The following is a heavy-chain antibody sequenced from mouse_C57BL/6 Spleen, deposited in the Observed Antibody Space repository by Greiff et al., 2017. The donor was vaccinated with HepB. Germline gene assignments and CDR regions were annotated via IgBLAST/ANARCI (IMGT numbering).Heavy chain of an antibody. CDR1: GFTFSDYG. J-gene: IGHJ4*01. V-gene: IGHV5-17*01. Sequence: EVKLVESGGGLVKPGGSLKLSCAASGFTFSDYGMHWVRQAPEKGLEWVAYISSGSSTIYYADTVKGRFTISRDNAKNTLFLQMTSLRSEDTAMYYCAKSAYYNPYAMDYWGQGTSVTVSS. CDR3: AKSAYYNPYAMDY. CDR2: ISSGSSTI. D-gene: IGHD2-12*01.